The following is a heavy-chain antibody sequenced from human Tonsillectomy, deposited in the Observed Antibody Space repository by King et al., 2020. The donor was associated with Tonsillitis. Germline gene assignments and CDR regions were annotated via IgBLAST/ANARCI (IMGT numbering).Heavy chain of an antibody. CDR3: ARYHLGSYLKDPFDF. J-gene: IGHJ4*02. Sequence: VQLVESGRGLVQPGGSLRLSCAASGFSFSGHAMNWVRQAPGKGLEWVSYISSDSVAKYYADSVRGRFTISRDNAKNSVYLEMDSLRAEDTAVYYCARYHLGSYLKDPFDFWGQGALVTVSS. CDR2: ISSDSVAK. CDR1: GFSFSGHA. D-gene: IGHD3-16*02. V-gene: IGHV3-48*01.